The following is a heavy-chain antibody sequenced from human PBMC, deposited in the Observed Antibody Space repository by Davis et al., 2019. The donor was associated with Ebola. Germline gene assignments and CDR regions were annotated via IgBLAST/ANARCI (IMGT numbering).Heavy chain of an antibody. CDR2: IYDSGSI. Sequence: PSETLSLTCRLSGESISSTLYYWAWIRQSPGKGLEWIGSIYDSGSIYYNPSLKSRSTISVDTSRNQFSLRVTSLTAADTAVYYCVRQDCRGGGCYFRPFGKGFDYWGQGTLVTASS. CDR3: VRQDCRGGGCYFRPFGKGFDY. J-gene: IGHJ4*02. D-gene: IGHD2-15*01. V-gene: IGHV4-39*01. CDR1: GESISSTLYY.